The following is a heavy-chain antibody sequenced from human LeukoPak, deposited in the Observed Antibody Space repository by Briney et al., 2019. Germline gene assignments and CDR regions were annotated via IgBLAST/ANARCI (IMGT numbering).Heavy chain of an antibody. CDR2: IYYSGST. Sequence: SETLSLTCTVSGGSISSYYWSWIRQPPGKGLEWIGYIYYSGSTNYNPSLKSRVTISVDTSKTQFSLKLSSVTAADTAVYYCASDSGTTGEVKFDPWGQGTLVTVSA. CDR3: ASDSGTTGEVKFDP. D-gene: IGHD3-10*01. CDR1: GGSISSYY. V-gene: IGHV4-59*08. J-gene: IGHJ5*02.